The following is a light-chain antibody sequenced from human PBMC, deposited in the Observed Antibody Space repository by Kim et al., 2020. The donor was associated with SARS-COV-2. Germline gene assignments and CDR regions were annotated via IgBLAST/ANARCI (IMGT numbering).Light chain of an antibody. V-gene: IGLV3-1*01. J-gene: IGLJ2*01. CDR2: QDD. CDR1: KVGNKY. Sequence: SYELTQPPSVSVSPGQTANITCSGYKVGNKYASWYQQRAGQSPVLVIYQDDQRPSGVPERFSGSNSGNTATLTIRGTQAMDEADYYCQAWDRSTAVFGGGTKLTVL. CDR3: QAWDRSTAV.